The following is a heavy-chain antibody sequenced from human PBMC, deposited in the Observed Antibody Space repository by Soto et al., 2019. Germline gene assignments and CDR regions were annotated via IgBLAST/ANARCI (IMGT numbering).Heavy chain of an antibody. CDR2: SRHKANSYST. CDR3: ARFSGSYTRGLDY. J-gene: IGHJ4*02. Sequence: EVQLVESGGGLVQPGGSLRLSCAASGFTFSDHYMDWVRQAPGKGLEWVGRSRHKANSYSTEYAGSVKGRFTISRDESKNSLYLQMNRLKTEDTAVYYCARFSGSYTRGLDYWGQGTLVTVSS. CDR1: GFTFSDHY. D-gene: IGHD1-26*01. V-gene: IGHV3-72*01.